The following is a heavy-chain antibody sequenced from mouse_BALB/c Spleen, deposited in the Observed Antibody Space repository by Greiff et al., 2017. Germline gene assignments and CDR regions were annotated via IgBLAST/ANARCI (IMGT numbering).Heavy chain of an antibody. V-gene: IGHV7-3*02. CDR3: AKDEGSYDAMDY. CDR2: IRNKANGYTT. Sequence: EVKLVESGGGLVQPGGSLRLSCATSGFTFTAYSMSWVRQPPGKALEWLGIIRNKANGYTTEYSASVKGRFTISRDNSQNILYLQMNTLRAESSDTDCCAKDEGSYDAMDYWGQGTSVTVSS. J-gene: IGHJ4*01. CDR1: GFTFTAYS.